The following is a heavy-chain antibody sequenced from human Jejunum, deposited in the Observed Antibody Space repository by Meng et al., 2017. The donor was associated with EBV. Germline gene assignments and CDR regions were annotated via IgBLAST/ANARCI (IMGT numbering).Heavy chain of an antibody. Sequence: QPQPQESGPGLVKPSETLSPTCTVSGGSVNSGNVYWSWIRQPPGKGLEWIGYIYYSGSTNYIPSLKSRVTISLDTSKNQFSLKLSSVTAADTAVYYCAGLRYSGYDRAFDYWGQGALVTVSS. D-gene: IGHD5-12*01. J-gene: IGHJ4*02. CDR3: AGLRYSGYDRAFDY. CDR2: IYYSGST. CDR1: GGSVNSGNVY. V-gene: IGHV4-61*01.